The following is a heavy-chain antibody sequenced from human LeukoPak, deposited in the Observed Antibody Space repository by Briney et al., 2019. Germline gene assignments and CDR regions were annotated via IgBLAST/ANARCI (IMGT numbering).Heavy chain of an antibody. Sequence: GGSLRLSCAASGFTFSSYGMHWVRQAPGKGLEWVAVIWYDGSNKYYADSVKGRFTISRDNYKNTLYLQMNSLRAEDTAVYYCAKDLLQASEHDAFDIWGQGTMVTVSS. CDR3: AKDLLQASEHDAFDI. J-gene: IGHJ3*02. V-gene: IGHV3-33*06. CDR1: GFTFSSYG. CDR2: IWYDGSNK. D-gene: IGHD2-15*01.